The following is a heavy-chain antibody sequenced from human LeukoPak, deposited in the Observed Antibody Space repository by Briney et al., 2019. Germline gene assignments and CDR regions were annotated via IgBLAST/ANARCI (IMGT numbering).Heavy chain of an antibody. V-gene: IGHV3-23*01. CDR3: EKDSFQAVAGSFDY. CDR1: AFTLSRYA. J-gene: IGHJ4*02. CDR2: IIGSGGIT. D-gene: IGHD6-19*01. Sequence: KPGRSLRLSCAASAFTLSRYAMSSVRQAPGKGLEWVSAIIGSGGITYYAESVKGRFTISRDNSKNTLYLQMNSLRAEDTAVYYCEKDSFQAVAGSFDYWGERTLVTVSS.